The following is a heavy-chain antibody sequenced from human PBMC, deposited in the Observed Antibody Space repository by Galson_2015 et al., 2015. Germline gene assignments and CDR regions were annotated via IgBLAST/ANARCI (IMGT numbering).Heavy chain of an antibody. CDR3: ARASLFGVVRSPFDY. CDR2: ISYDGSNK. V-gene: IGHV3-30*01. D-gene: IGHD3-3*02. Sequence: SLRLSCAASGFTFSSYAMYWVRQAPGKGLEWVAVISYDGSNKYYADSVKGRFTISRDNSKNTLYLQMNSLRAEDTAVYYCARASLFGVVRSPFDYWGQGTLVTVSS. J-gene: IGHJ4*02. CDR1: GFTFSSYA.